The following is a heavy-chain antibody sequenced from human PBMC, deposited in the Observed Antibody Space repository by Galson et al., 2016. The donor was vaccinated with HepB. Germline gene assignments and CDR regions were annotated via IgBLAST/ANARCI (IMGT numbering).Heavy chain of an antibody. CDR3: VMERNHMFDH. Sequence: SLRLSCAASGFTFTDYTLHWVRQVPGKGLDWLCLVTWDGVNTFYADSVKGRFTISRDNSKNFLYLQMNSLRTEDTGLYYCVMERNHMFDHWGQGTLVTVSS. CDR1: GFTFTDYT. CDR2: VTWDGVNT. J-gene: IGHJ4*02. D-gene: IGHD1-1*01. V-gene: IGHV3-43*01.